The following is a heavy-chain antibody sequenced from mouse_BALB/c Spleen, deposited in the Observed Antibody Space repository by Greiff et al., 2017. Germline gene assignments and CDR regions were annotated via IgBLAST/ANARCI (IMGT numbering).Heavy chain of an antibody. V-gene: IGHV5-4*02. CDR2: ISDGGSYT. D-gene: IGHD2-14*01. J-gene: IGHJ3*01. CDR3: ARGGTIGSWCAY. Sequence: EVKLMESGGGLVKPGGSLKLSCAASGFTFSDYYMSWVRQTPEKRLEWVATISDGGSYTYYPDSVKGRFTISRDNAKNNLYLQMSSLKSEDTAMYYCARGGTIGSWCAYWGQGTLVTVSA. CDR1: GFTFSDYY.